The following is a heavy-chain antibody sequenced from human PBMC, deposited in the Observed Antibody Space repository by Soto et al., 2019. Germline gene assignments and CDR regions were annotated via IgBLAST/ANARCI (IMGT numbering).Heavy chain of an antibody. J-gene: IGHJ1*01. D-gene: IGHD4-17*01. V-gene: IGHV3-23*01. CDR1: GFTFRNHA. CDR3: ARDRSIATVTTYYFQH. CDR2: ISASGTGT. Sequence: GGSLRLSCAASGFTFRNHAMTWARQAPGKELEWVSAISASGTGTYYAASVKGRFTISRDNSKNTLYLQMNSLRAEDTAVYYCARDRSIATVTTYYFQHWGQGTLVTVPQ.